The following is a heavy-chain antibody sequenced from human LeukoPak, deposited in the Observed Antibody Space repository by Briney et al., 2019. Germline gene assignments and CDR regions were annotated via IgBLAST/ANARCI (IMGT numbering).Heavy chain of an antibody. J-gene: IGHJ5*02. D-gene: IGHD6-19*01. V-gene: IGHV1-2*02. CDR1: GYTFTGYY. CDR3: ARDRQWLSNWFDP. Sequence: GASVKVSCKASGYTFTGYYMHWVRQAPGQGLEWMGWINPNSGGTNYAQKFQGRVTMTRDTSISTAYMELSRLRSDDTAVYYCARDRQWLSNWFDPWGQGTPVTVSS. CDR2: INPNSGGT.